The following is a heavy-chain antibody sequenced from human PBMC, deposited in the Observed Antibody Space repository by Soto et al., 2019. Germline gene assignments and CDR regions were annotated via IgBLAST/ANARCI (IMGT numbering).Heavy chain of an antibody. CDR1: GFTFSSYE. CDR3: ARDLGEGIVVVPAAMDGMDV. J-gene: IGHJ6*02. D-gene: IGHD2-2*01. V-gene: IGHV3-48*03. CDR2: ISSSGSTI. Sequence: PGGSLRLSCAASGFTFSSYEMNWVRQAPGKGLEWVSYISSSGSTIYYADSVKGRFTISRDNAKNSLYLQMNSLRAEDTAVYYCARDLGEGIVVVPAAMDGMDVWCQGTTVTVSS.